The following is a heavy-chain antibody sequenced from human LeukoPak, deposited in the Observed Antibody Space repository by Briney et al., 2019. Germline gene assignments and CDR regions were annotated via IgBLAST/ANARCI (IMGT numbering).Heavy chain of an antibody. CDR3: ARDRRRTGYCSGGSCYSNWFGP. J-gene: IGHJ5*02. Sequence: VASVKVSCKVSGYTFTTYAMNWVRQAPGQGLEWMGWINTNTGNPTYAQGFTGRFVFSLDTSVSTAYLQISSLKAEDTAVYYCARDRRRTGYCSGGSCYSNWFGPWGQGTLVTVSS. CDR1: GYTFTTYA. D-gene: IGHD2-15*01. CDR2: INTNTGNP. V-gene: IGHV7-4-1*02.